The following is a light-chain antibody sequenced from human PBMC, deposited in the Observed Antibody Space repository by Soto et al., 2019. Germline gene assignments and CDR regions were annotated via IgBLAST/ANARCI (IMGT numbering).Light chain of an antibody. Sequence: EVRLTQSPGTVSLSKGERATLSCRASHSVTRYVAWYQQKPGQAPRLLISDVSGRATGIPDRFSGSGSETDFSLTINRLEPEDFAVYFCPQYGSSLITFSHGTLLEVK. CDR1: HSVTRY. CDR2: DVS. V-gene: IGKV3-20*01. CDR3: PQYGSSLIT. J-gene: IGKJ5*01.